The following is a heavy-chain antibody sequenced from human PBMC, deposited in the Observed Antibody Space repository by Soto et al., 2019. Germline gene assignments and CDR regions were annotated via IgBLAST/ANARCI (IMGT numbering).Heavy chain of an antibody. J-gene: IGHJ6*02. V-gene: IGHV1-69*13. Sequence: GASVKVSCKASGGTFSSYAISWVRQAPGQGLEWMRGIIPIFGTANYAQKFQGRVTITADESTSTAYMELSSLRSEDTAVYYCARCPTYYDFWSGYSYYGMDVWGQGTTVTVSS. CDR1: GGTFSSYA. D-gene: IGHD3-3*01. CDR2: IIPIFGTA. CDR3: ARCPTYYDFWSGYSYYGMDV.